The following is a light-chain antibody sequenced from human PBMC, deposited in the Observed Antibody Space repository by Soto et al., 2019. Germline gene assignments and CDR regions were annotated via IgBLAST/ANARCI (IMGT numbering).Light chain of an antibody. J-gene: IGKJ3*01. CDR2: LGS. V-gene: IGKV2-28*01. CDR1: QSLLHSNGYNY. CDR3: MHTRQTPFT. Sequence: DIVMTQSPLSLPVTPGEPASISCRSSQSLLHSNGYNYFDWYLQKPGQSPQLLIYLGSYRASGVPDRFSGSGSGTDFTLKISRVEDEDVGVYFCMHTRQTPFTFGTGTKVDIK.